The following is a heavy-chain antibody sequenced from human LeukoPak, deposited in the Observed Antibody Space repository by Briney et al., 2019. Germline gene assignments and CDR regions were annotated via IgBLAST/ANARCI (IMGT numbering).Heavy chain of an antibody. J-gene: IGHJ4*02. CDR3: AKTTTGYCSSRYPGWPVDY. CDR1: GFTFSSYA. CDR2: ISGSGGGT. D-gene: IGHD6-13*01. Sequence: GGSLRLSCAASGFTFSSYAVSWVRQAPGKGLEWVSAISGSGGGTYYADSVKGRFTISRDNSKNMVYLQMNSLSTEDTAVYYCAKTTTGYCSSRYPGWPVDYWGQGTLVTVSS. V-gene: IGHV3-23*01.